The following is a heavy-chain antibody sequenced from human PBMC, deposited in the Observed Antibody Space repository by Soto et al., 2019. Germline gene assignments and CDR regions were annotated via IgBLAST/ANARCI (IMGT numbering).Heavy chain of an antibody. V-gene: IGHV3-21*01. CDR1: GFTFSSYS. Sequence: EVQLVESGGGLVKPGGSLRLSCAASGFTFSSYSMNWVRQAPGKGLEWVSSISSTSAYIYYADSVKGRFSISRDNAKNSLFLQKSSLRAEDTALYYCAREKSGADAWYFDVWGRGTLVTVSS. D-gene: IGHD1-26*01. CDR3: AREKSGADAWYFDV. CDR2: ISSTSAYI. J-gene: IGHJ2*01.